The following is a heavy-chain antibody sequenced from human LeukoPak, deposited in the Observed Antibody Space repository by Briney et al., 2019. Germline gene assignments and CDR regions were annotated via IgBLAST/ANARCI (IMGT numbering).Heavy chain of an antibody. CDR3: ARGPGGATKESFDY. CDR2: IYTSGST. D-gene: IGHD1-26*01. Sequence: SETLSLTCTVSGGSISSYYWSWIRQPAGKGLEWIGRIYTSGSTNYNPYLKSRVTMSVDTSKNQFSLKLSSVTAADTAVYYCARGPGGATKESFDYWGQGTLVTVSS. V-gene: IGHV4-4*07. J-gene: IGHJ4*02. CDR1: GGSISSYY.